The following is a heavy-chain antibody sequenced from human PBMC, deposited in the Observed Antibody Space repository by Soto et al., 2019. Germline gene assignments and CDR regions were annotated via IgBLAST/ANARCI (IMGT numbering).Heavy chain of an antibody. CDR1: GFTFSNYA. CDR2: IDFDSSPI. J-gene: IGHJ5*02. Sequence: GGSLRLSCAGSGFTFSNYAMTWVRQAPGKGLEWLSYIDFDSSPIKYADSVMGRFTVSRDNAKDSLYLQMNSLRPEDTATYYCARGLGSSGFFLWGPGTLVTVSS. V-gene: IGHV3-48*04. D-gene: IGHD6-13*01. CDR3: ARGLGSSGFFL.